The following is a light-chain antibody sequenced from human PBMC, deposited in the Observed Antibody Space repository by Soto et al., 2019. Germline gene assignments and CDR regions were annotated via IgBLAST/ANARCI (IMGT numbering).Light chain of an antibody. V-gene: IGKV3-20*01. CDR2: GAS. CDR1: QGVSSY. Sequence: EFVLTQSPATLSLSPGERAPLSCRASQGVSSYLAWYQQKPGQAPRLIIYGASSRATGIPDRFSGRGSGTDFTLTISRLEPEDVAVYYCQQYGSSPWAFGPGAKVDIK. CDR3: QQYGSSPWA. J-gene: IGKJ1*01.